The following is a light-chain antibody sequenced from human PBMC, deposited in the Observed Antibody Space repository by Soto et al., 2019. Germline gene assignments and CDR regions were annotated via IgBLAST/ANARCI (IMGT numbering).Light chain of an antibody. CDR1: QSISSY. Sequence: DIQMTQSPSSLSASVGDRVTITCRASQSISSYLNWYQQKPGKAPKLLIYAASSLQSGVPLRFSGSGSGTDFTLTISSLQPEDFATYYCQQSYSTSRTFGQGTKVEMK. CDR2: AAS. V-gene: IGKV1-39*01. CDR3: QQSYSTSRT. J-gene: IGKJ1*01.